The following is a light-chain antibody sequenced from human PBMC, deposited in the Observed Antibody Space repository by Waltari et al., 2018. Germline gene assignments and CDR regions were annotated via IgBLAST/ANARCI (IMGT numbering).Light chain of an antibody. CDR1: QSISSY. Sequence: DIQMTQSPSSLSASVGDRVTITCRASQSISSYLNWYQQKPGKAPKLLIYAASSLQSGVPSRVSGSGSGTDFTLTISSLQREDFATYYCHQSYSTLQTFGQGTKVEIK. CDR3: HQSYSTLQT. J-gene: IGKJ1*01. CDR2: AAS. V-gene: IGKV1-39*01.